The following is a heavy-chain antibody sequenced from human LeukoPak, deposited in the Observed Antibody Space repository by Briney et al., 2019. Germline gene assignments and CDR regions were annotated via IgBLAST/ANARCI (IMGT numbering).Heavy chain of an antibody. CDR3: ARDLGYSSSWPIDY. CDR2: IKQDGSEK. D-gene: IGHD6-13*01. V-gene: IGHV3-7*01. J-gene: IGHJ4*02. CDR1: GFTSSSYW. Sequence: GGSLRLSCAASGFTSSSYWMSWVRQAPGKGLEWVANIKQDGSEKYYVDSVKGRFTISRDNAKNSLYLQMNSLRAEDTAVYYCARDLGYSSSWPIDYWGQGTLVTVSS.